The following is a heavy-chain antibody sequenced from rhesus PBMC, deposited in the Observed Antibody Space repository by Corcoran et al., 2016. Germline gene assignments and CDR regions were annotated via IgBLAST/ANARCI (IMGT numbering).Heavy chain of an antibody. CDR3: ARASYEDDYGDYYTDFDY. CDR1: GGSISSSNW. Sequence: QVQLQESGPGLVKPSETLSLTCAVSGGSISSSNWWSWIRQPPGKGLEWIGYISVSSGSTYYNPSLKSRVTISTDTSKNQVSLKLSSVTAADTAVYYWARASYEDDYGDYYTDFDYWGQGVLVTVSS. J-gene: IGHJ4*01. CDR2: ISVSSGST. V-gene: IGHV4-65*01. D-gene: IGHD3-9*01.